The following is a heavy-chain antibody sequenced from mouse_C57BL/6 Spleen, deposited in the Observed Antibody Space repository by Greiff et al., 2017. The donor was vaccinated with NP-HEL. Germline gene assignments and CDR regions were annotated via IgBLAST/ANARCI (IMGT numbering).Heavy chain of an antibody. V-gene: IGHV1-20*01. D-gene: IGHD1-1*01. J-gene: IGHJ2*01. CDR2: INPYNGDT. Sequence: VQLQQSGPELVKPGDSVQISCKASGYSFTGYFMNWVMQSHGKSLEWIGRINPYNGDTFYNQKFKGKATLTVDNSSSTAHRELRSLTSEDSAVYYCAREYYGSSCDYWGQGTTLTVSS. CDR1: GYSFTGYF. CDR3: AREYYGSSCDY.